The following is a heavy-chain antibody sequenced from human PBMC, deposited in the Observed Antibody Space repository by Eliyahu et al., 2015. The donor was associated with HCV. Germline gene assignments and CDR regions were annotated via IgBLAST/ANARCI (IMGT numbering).Heavy chain of an antibody. D-gene: IGHD6-19*01. Sequence: QVQLQESGPGLVKPSETLSLTXTVSGXSIXTYXWSWXRQPPGKXLEWIGYIHYRGSTNYNPSLKSRVTISVDTSKNQFSLNLTSVTAADTAVYYCASGGGGIAVAGTGGWFDPWGQGTLVTVSS. CDR1: GXSIXTYX. CDR2: IHYRGST. CDR3: ASGGGGIAVAGTGGWFDP. J-gene: IGHJ5*02. V-gene: IGHV4-59*01.